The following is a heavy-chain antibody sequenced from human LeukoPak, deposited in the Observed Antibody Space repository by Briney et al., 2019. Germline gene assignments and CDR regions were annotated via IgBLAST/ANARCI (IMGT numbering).Heavy chain of an antibody. V-gene: IGHV4-34*01. CDR3: ARQRDDYFYHYMDV. CDR2: IYSSGTT. Sequence: SETLSLTCAVYGGSFSGYSWSWIRQPPGKGLEWLGNIYSSGTTFYTSSLKGRVTISTDVSKNQSSLRLTSVTAADTAVYYCARQRDDYFYHYMDVWGKGTTVIVSS. J-gene: IGHJ6*03. CDR1: GGSFSGYS.